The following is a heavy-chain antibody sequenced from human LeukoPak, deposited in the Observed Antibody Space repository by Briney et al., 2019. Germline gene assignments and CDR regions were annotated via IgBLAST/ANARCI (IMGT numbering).Heavy chain of an antibody. CDR1: GGTFSSYA. Sequence: GASVKVSCKASGGTFSSYAISWVRQAPGQGLEWMGGIIPIFGTANYAQKFQGRVTITADESTSTAYMELSSLRSEDTAVYYCARDRRIVGAGFDYWGQGTLVTVSS. V-gene: IGHV1-69*01. J-gene: IGHJ4*02. CDR2: IIPIFGTA. CDR3: ARDRRIVGAGFDY. D-gene: IGHD1-26*01.